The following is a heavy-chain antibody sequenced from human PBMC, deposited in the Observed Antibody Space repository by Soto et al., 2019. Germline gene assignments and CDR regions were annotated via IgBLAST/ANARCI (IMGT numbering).Heavy chain of an antibody. CDR1: GYTFTSYG. CDR3: ATYYYGSGCQDYYGMDV. Sequence: QVQLVQSGAEVKKPGASVKVSCKASGYTFTSYGISWVRQAPGQGLEWMGWISAYNGNTNYAQKLQGRVTMTTDTSTSKGYMELRSLRSDDTAVDYCATYYYGSGCQDYYGMDVWGQGPTVTVSS. CDR2: ISAYNGNT. D-gene: IGHD3-10*01. V-gene: IGHV1-18*01. J-gene: IGHJ6*02.